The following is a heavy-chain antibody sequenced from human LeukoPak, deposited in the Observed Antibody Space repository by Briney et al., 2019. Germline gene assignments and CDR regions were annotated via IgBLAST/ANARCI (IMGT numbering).Heavy chain of an antibody. CDR2: ISWNSGSI. CDR3: AKAALWFGELLYGNWFDP. J-gene: IGHJ5*02. V-gene: IGHV3-9*01. D-gene: IGHD3-10*01. Sequence: GGSLRLSCAASGFNFGSYSMTWVRQAPGKGLEWVSGISWNSGSIGYADSVKGRLTISRDNAKNSLYLQMNSLRAEDTALYYCAKAALWFGELLYGNWFDPWGQGTLVTVSS. CDR1: GFNFGSYS.